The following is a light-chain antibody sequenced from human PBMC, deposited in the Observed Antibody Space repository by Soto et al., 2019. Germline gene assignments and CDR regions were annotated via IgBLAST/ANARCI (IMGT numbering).Light chain of an antibody. CDR3: SSYTTTTTPPVV. J-gene: IGLJ2*01. Sequence: QSALTQPASVSGSPGQSFTISCTGTSRNVGGHNSVSWYQQHPGKAPKLLIYDVSYRPSGVSYRFSGSKSGNTASLTIAGLQAEDEADYHCSSYTTTTTPPVVFGGGTKLTVL. V-gene: IGLV2-14*01. CDR2: DVS. CDR1: SRNVGGHNS.